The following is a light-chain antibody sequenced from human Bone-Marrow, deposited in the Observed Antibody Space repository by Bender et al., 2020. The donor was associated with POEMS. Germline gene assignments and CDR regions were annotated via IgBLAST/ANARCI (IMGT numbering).Light chain of an antibody. CDR3: SAWDSSLSAYV. CDR1: SNNVGNEG. J-gene: IGLJ1*01. V-gene: IGLV10-54*01. CDR2: RNN. Sequence: QAGLTQPPSVSKGLGQTATLTCTGNSNNVGNEGAAWLQQHQGHPPKLLSYRNNNRPSGISERLSASRSGNTASLTITGLQPEDEADYYCSAWDSSLSAYVFGIGTKVTVL.